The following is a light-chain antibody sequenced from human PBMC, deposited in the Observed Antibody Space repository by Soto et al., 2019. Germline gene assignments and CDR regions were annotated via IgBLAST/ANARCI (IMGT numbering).Light chain of an antibody. CDR1: SSDVGGYDY. Sequence: QSALTQPRSVSGSPGQSVTISCTGTSSDVGGYDYVSWYQQHPGKAPKLMIYDVSERPSGVPDRFSGSKSGNTASLTISGLQAEDEAHYYCCSYAGTDMGFGGGTKVTVL. CDR2: DVS. V-gene: IGLV2-11*01. J-gene: IGLJ2*01. CDR3: CSYAGTDMG.